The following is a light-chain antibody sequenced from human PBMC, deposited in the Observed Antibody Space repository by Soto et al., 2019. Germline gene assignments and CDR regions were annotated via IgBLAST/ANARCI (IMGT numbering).Light chain of an antibody. V-gene: IGLV1-40*01. J-gene: IGLJ2*01. CDR1: SSNIGADYE. CDR2: GNK. CDR3: QSYDSSLSGSV. Sequence: QAVVTQPPSVSGAPGQRVTISCTGSSSNIGADYEVHWYQQLPGTAPKLVIYGNKNRPSGVPDRFSGSKSGTSASLAITGLQAEDEADYYCQSYDSSLSGSVFGGGTKLTVL.